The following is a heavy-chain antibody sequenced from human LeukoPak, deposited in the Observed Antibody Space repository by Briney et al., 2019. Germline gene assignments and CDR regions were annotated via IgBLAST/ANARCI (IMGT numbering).Heavy chain of an antibody. D-gene: IGHD1-14*01. CDR3: ARARLDLTIDY. V-gene: IGHV4-59*01. Sequence: TSETLSLTCTVSGGSISSYYWSWIRQPPGKGLEWIGYIYYSGSTNYNPSLKSRVTISVDTSKNQFSLKLSSVTAADTAVYYCARARLDLTIDYWGQGTLVTVSS. J-gene: IGHJ4*02. CDR1: GGSISSYY. CDR2: IYYSGST.